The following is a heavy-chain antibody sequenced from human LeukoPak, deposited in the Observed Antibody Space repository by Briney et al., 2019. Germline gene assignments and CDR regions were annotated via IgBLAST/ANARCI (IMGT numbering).Heavy chain of an antibody. J-gene: IGHJ4*02. CDR2: ISYDGSNK. V-gene: IGHV3-30*04. CDR1: GFTFSSYA. Sequence: GGSLRLSCAASGFTFSSYAMHWVRQAPGKGLEWVAVISYDGSNKYYADSVKGRFTISRDNSKNTLYLQMNSLRAEDTAVYYCARAAEKHHYFDYWGQGTLVTVSS. CDR3: ARAAEKHHYFDY.